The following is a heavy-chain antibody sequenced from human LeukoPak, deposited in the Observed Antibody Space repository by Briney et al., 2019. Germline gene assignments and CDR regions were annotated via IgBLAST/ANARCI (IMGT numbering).Heavy chain of an antibody. V-gene: IGHV4-39*01. CDR3: ARAITTLTSKYYFDY. CDR2: IFYSGST. D-gene: IGHD1/OR15-1a*01. J-gene: IGHJ4*02. Sequence: PSETLSLTCIVSGGSISSSGYYWGLIRQPPGKGRGWIGSIFYSGSTSYNPSLKSRVTISVDTSTNQFSLKLSSVTAADTAVYYCARAITTLTSKYYFDYWGQGTLVTVSS. CDR1: GGSISSSGYY.